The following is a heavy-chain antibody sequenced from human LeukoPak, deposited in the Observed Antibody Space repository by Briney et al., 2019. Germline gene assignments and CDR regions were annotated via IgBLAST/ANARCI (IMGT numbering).Heavy chain of an antibody. CDR1: GFPFSSYA. Sequence: PGGSLRLSCAASGFPFSSYAMHWVRQAPGKGLEWVAVISYDGSNKYYADSVKGRFTISRHNSKNTLYLQMNSLRAEDTAVYYCARDYGDYGMDVWGQGTTVTVSS. CDR2: ISYDGSNK. CDR3: ARDYGDYGMDV. J-gene: IGHJ6*02. D-gene: IGHD4-17*01. V-gene: IGHV3-30*14.